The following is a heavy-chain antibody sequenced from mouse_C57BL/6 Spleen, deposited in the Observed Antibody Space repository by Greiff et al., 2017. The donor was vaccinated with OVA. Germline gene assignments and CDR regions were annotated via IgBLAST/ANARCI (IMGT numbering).Heavy chain of an antibody. CDR3: ARWGYDAPYAMDY. J-gene: IGHJ4*01. D-gene: IGHD2-2*01. V-gene: IGHV1-69*01. Sequence: VQLQQPGAELVMPGASVKLSCKASGYTFTSYWMHWVKQRPGQGLEWIGEIDPSDSYTNYNQKFKGKSTLTVDKSSSTAYMQLSSLTSEDSAVYYCARWGYDAPYAMDYWGQGTSVTVSS. CDR1: GYTFTSYW. CDR2: IDPSDSYT.